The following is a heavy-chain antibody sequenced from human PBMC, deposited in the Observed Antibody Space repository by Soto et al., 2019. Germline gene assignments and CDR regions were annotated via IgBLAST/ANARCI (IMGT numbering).Heavy chain of an antibody. V-gene: IGHV3-30*18. CDR3: AKDQTHAFDI. CDR2: LSDDGSSK. CDR1: GFTFSSYG. J-gene: IGHJ3*02. Sequence: QVQLVESGGGVVQPGRSLRLSCAASGFTFSSYGMYWVRQAPGKGLEWVAVLSDDGSSKYYAESVKGRFTISRDNSKSTLYLQMNSLRDEDTAVYYCAKDQTHAFDIWGQGTMVTVSS.